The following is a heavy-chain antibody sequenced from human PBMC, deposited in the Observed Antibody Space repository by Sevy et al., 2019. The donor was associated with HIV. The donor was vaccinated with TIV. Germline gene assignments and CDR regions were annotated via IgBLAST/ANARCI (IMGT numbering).Heavy chain of an antibody. CDR3: ARDGGGDYFDY. Sequence: GGSLRLSCEASGFSFRRYAMHWVRQAPGKGLEWLTVISYDGRNEYYVDSVKGRFTISRDNSKNTLYLQMNSLRPEDTAISYCARDGGGDYFDYWGQGTLVTVSS. CDR1: GFSFRRYA. CDR2: ISYDGRNE. V-gene: IGHV3-30*04. D-gene: IGHD3-10*01. J-gene: IGHJ4*02.